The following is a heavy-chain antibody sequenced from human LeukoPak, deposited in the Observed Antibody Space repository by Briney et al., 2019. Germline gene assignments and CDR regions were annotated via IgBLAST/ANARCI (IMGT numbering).Heavy chain of an antibody. CDR2: INPSGGST. J-gene: IGHJ6*02. V-gene: IGHV1-46*01. D-gene: IGHD1-20*01. CDR1: GYTFTSYY. CDR3: ARDDCRGLTGRLARDYYGMDV. Sequence: ASVKVSCKASGYTFTSYYMHWVRQAPGQGLEWMGIINPSGGSTSYAQKFQGRVTMTRDTSTSTVYMELSSLRSEDTAVYYRARDDCRGLTGRLARDYYGMDVWGQGTTVTVSS.